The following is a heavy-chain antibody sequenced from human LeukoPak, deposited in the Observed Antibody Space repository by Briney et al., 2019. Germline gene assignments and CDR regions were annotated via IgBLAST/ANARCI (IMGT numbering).Heavy chain of an antibody. D-gene: IGHD4-17*01. J-gene: IGHJ4*02. CDR1: GFTFSSYS. CDR2: ISSSSSYI. CDR3: ARVGYGDYLYFDY. Sequence: GGSLRLSCAASGFTFSSYSMNWVRQAPGKGLEWVSSISSSSSYIYYADSVKGRFTISRDNAKNSLYLQMNSLRAEDTAVYYCARVGYGDYLYFDYWGQGTLVTVSS. V-gene: IGHV3-21*01.